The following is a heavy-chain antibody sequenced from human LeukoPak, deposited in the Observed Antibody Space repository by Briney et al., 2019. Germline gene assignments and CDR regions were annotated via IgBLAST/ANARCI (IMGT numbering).Heavy chain of an antibody. CDR3: ARDRIVASGVRFNWFDP. J-gene: IGHJ5*02. CDR1: GHTFTNFY. D-gene: IGHD5-12*01. Sequence: ASVKVSCKTSGHTFTNFYFHWVRQAPGRGLDWMGRINFRDGSTGYAQKFQGRVTMTRDMSTSTVHMELSSLRSDDTAVYYCARDRIVASGVRFNWFDPWGQGTLVTVSS. CDR2: INFRDGST. V-gene: IGHV1-46*01.